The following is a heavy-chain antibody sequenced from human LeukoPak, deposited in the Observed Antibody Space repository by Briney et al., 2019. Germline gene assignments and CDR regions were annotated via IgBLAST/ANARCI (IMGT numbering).Heavy chain of an antibody. CDR1: GYSFTGYY. CDR2: INTNTGNP. Sequence: ASVKVSCKASGYSFTGYYIHWVRQAPGQGLEWMGWINTNTGNPTYAQGFTGRFVFSLDTSVSTAYLQISSLKAEDTAVYYCARLDPGIAVAGTLDYWGQGTLVTVSS. D-gene: IGHD6-19*01. CDR3: ARLDPGIAVAGTLDY. V-gene: IGHV7-4-1*02. J-gene: IGHJ4*02.